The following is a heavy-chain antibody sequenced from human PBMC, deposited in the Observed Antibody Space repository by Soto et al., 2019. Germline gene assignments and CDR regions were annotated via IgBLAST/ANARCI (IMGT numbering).Heavy chain of an antibody. D-gene: IGHD6-13*01. J-gene: IGHJ4*02. Sequence: GGSLRLSCAASGFTFSSYWMSWVRQAPGKGLEWVANIKQDGSEKYYVDSVKGRFTISRDNAKNSLYLQMNSLRAEDTAVYYCARIDGSSSWTCFDYWGQGTLVTVSS. CDR3: ARIDGSSSWTCFDY. CDR1: GFTFSSYW. V-gene: IGHV3-7*01. CDR2: IKQDGSEK.